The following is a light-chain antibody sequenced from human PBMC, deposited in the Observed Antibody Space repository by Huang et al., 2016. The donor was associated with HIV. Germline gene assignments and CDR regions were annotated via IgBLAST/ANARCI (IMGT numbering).Light chain of an antibody. J-gene: IGKJ1*01. Sequence: EIVMTQSPATVSVSPGERVTLSCRASQGVSSNLAWYQQKPGQAPRRLVYGASTRATGIPARFTGSGFGTEFTLTISSLQSEDSAIYYCQQYDNWPPWSFGQGTKVEIK. CDR1: QGVSSN. CDR2: GAS. CDR3: QQYDNWPPWS. V-gene: IGKV3-15*01.